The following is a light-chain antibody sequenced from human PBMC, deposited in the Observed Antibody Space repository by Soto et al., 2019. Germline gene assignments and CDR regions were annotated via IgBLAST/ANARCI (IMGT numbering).Light chain of an antibody. Sequence: EIVLTQSPGTQSLSPGERATLSCRASQSVASSYLAWYQQKPGQAPRLLIYGASSRATGIPDRFSGSGSGTVFTLTISRLEPEDFAVYYCQYYGRSQWTFVQGTKVEIK. V-gene: IGKV3-20*01. J-gene: IGKJ1*01. CDR1: QSVASSY. CDR2: GAS. CDR3: QYYGRSQWT.